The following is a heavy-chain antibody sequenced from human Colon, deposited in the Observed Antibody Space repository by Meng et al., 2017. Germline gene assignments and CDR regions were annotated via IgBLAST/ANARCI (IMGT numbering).Heavy chain of an antibody. CDR3: ARVCPPEYYYDSSGYLNWFDP. CDR2: INHSGST. D-gene: IGHD3-22*01. J-gene: IGHJ5*02. CDR1: GGSFSGYY. Sequence: QVARQQGGAGLLKPSETLSLTCAGYGGSFSGYYWSWIRQPPGKGLEWIGEINHSGSTNYNPSLKSRVTISVDTSKNQFSLKLSSVTAADTAVYYCARVCPPEYYYDSSGYLNWFDPWGQGTLVTVSS. V-gene: IGHV4-34*01.